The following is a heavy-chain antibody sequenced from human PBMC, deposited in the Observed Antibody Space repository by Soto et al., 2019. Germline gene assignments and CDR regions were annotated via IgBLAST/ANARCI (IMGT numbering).Heavy chain of an antibody. CDR1: RFTFSSYC. CDR2: ISQDGSEK. D-gene: IGHD2-2*01. J-gene: IGHJ4*02. CDR3: ASDKGYLDY. V-gene: IGHV3-7*01. Sequence: EVQLVESGGGLVQPGGSLRLSCAASRFTFSSYCMSWVRQAPGKGLEWVANISQDGSEKFYVDSVKGRFTISRDNAKNSLYLLMNSLRAEYTAVYYCASDKGYLDYCSQGTLVTVSS.